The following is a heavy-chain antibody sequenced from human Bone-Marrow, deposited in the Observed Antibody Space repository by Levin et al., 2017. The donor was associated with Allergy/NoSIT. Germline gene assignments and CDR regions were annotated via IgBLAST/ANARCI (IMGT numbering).Heavy chain of an antibody. V-gene: IGHV3-48*03. CDR2: ISSSGSTI. CDR3: ARDPPPRCRSTSCRF. J-gene: IGHJ4*02. CDR1: GFTFSSSE. Sequence: LSLTCAASGFTFSSSEMNWVRQAPGKGLEWVSYISSSGSTIYYADSVKGRFTISRDNAKNSLYLQMNSLRAEDTAGYYCARDPPPRCRSTSCRFWGQGTLVTVSS. D-gene: IGHD2-2*01.